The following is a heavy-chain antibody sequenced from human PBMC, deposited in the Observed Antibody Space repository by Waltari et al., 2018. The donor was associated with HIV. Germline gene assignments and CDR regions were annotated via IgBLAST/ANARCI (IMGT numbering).Heavy chain of an antibody. Sequence: EVQLLESGGGLVQPGGSLRLSCAASGFTFSSYAMSWVRQAPGKGLEWVSAISGSGGSTYYADSVKGRFTISRDNSKNTLYLQMNSLRAEDTAVYYCAKSAVAAAGHGGYYYGMDVWGQGTTVTVSS. D-gene: IGHD6-13*01. V-gene: IGHV3-23*01. CDR1: GFTFSSYA. CDR3: AKSAVAAAGHGGYYYGMDV. CDR2: ISGSGGST. J-gene: IGHJ6*02.